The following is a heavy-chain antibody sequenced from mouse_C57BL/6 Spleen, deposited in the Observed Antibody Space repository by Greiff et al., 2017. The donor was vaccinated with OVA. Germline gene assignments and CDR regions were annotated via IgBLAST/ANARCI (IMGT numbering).Heavy chain of an antibody. CDR1: GYTFTSYW. D-gene: IGHD3-2*02. CDR3: ARETAQATGGPWFDY. CDR2: IDPSDSET. V-gene: IGHV1-52*01. J-gene: IGHJ3*01. Sequence: QVQLQQPGAELVRPGSSVKLSCKASGYTFTSYWMHWVKQRPIQGLEWIGNIDPSDSETHYNQKFKDKATLTVDKSSRTAYMQRSDLTSGDSAVYYCARETAQATGGPWFDYWGQGTLVTVSA.